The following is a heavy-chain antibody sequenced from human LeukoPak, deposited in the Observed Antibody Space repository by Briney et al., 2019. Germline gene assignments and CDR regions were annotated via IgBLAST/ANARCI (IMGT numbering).Heavy chain of an antibody. V-gene: IGHV1-8*01. CDR3: ARAGTGTTSDAFDI. CDR1: GYTSTNYD. D-gene: IGHD1-1*01. CDR2: MNPNSGNT. Sequence: ASVTVSCTASGYTSTNYDINWVRQATGQGLEWMGWMNPNSGNTGYAQKFQGRVTITRNTSISTAYMELSSLRSEDTAVYYCARAGTGTTSDAFDIWGQGTMVTVSS. J-gene: IGHJ3*02.